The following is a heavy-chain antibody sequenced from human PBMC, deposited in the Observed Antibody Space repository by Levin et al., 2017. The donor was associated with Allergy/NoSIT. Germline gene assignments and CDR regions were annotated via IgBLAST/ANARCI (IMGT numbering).Heavy chain of an antibody. J-gene: IGHJ6*02. V-gene: IGHV3-23*01. CDR3: AKEGGRAEAATGGFGYYYYGLDV. D-gene: IGHD6-13*01. CDR1: GFTFSSYA. CDR2: ISGSGDTT. Sequence: GGSLRLSCAASGFTFSSYAMRWVRQTPGKGLEWVSGISGSGDTTYYADSVKGRFTISRDNSKNTLYLQMNSLRAEDTAVYYCAKEGGRAEAATGGFGYYYYGLDVWGQGTTVTVSS.